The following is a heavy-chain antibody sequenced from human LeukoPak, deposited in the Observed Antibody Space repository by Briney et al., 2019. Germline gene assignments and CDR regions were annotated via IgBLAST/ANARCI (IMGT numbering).Heavy chain of an antibody. CDR2: INSDGSST. Sequence: GGSLRLSCAASGFTFSSYWMNWVRQAPGKGLVWVSRINSDGSSTSYADSVKGRFTISRDNAKNTLYLQMNSLRAEDTAVYYCASRAYYYGTGFDYWGQGTLVTVSS. D-gene: IGHD3-10*01. CDR3: ASRAYYYGTGFDY. CDR1: GFTFSSYW. J-gene: IGHJ4*02. V-gene: IGHV3-74*01.